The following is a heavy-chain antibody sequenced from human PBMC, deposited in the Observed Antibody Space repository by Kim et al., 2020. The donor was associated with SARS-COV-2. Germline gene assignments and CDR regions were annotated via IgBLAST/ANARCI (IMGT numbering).Heavy chain of an antibody. D-gene: IGHD5-18*01. CDR2: ISWDGGST. V-gene: IGHV3-43D*03. Sequence: GGSLRLSCAASGFTFDDYAMHWVRQAPGKGLEWVSLISWDGGSTYYADPVKGGFTISGDNSKNSLYLQRNSLRPEDTALYYCAKAVGYTNGYKYYYSVM. CDR3: AKAVGYTNGYKYYYSVM. J-gene: IGHJ6*01. CDR1: GFTFDDYA.